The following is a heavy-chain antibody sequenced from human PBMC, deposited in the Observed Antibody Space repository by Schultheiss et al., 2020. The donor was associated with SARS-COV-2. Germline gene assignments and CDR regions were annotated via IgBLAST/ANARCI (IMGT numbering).Heavy chain of an antibody. CDR2: INHSGST. V-gene: IGHV4-61*01. Sequence: SQTLSLTCTVSGGSISSGNYYWSWIRQPPGKGLEWIGEINHSGSTNYNPSLKSRVTISVDTSKNQFSLKLSSVTAADTAVYYCARVPRWLRMTDYWGQGTLVTVSS. CDR3: ARVPRWLRMTDY. D-gene: IGHD5-24*01. J-gene: IGHJ4*02. CDR1: GGSISSGNYY.